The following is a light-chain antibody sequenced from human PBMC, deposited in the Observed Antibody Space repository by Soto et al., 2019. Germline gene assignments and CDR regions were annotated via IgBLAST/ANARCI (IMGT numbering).Light chain of an antibody. V-gene: IGKV3-15*01. CDR1: RNINRK. CDR2: SAS. CDR3: QQYYDYPPLI. J-gene: IGKJ4*01. Sequence: EIVMTQSPATLSVSPGESANLSCRASRNINRKLAWYQQKPGQAPRLLISSASTRATGIPARFSGSGSGTEFTLTISSLQSEDFAVYYCQQYYDYPPLIFGGGTKVEIK.